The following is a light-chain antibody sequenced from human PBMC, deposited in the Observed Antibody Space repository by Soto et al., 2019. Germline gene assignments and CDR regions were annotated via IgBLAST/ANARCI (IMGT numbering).Light chain of an antibody. V-gene: IGLV2-8*01. Sequence: QSALTQPPSASGSPGQSVTISCTGTSSDVGDYNYVSWYQQHPGKAPKLMISEVSKRPSGVPDRFSGSKSGNTASLTVSGLQAEDEADCYWRSVAGSTPYVFGTGTQLTVL. CDR2: EVS. J-gene: IGLJ1*01. CDR1: SSDVGDYNY. CDR3: RSVAGSTPYV.